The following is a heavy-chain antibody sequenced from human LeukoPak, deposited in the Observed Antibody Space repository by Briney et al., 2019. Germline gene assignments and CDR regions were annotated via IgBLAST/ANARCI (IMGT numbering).Heavy chain of an antibody. CDR1: GYSFTSYW. J-gene: IGHJ5*02. V-gene: IGHV5-10-1*01. Sequence: GESLKISCKGSGYSFTSYWISWVRQMPGKGLEWMGRIDPSDSYTNYSPSFQGHATISADKSISTAYLQWSSLRAPDTAMYYCARHRPYYYDSSGYYPWFDPWGQGTLVTVSS. D-gene: IGHD3-22*01. CDR3: ARHRPYYYDSSGYYPWFDP. CDR2: IDPSDSYT.